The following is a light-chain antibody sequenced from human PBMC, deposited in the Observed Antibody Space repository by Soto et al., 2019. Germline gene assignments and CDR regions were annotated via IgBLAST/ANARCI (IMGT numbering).Light chain of an antibody. Sequence: QSALTQPPSVSGSPGQSVTISCTGTTNDVGRYNRVSWYHQSPGTAPKLMIYEVNDRPSGVPDRFSGSKSGNTASLTISGLQAEDEGDYYCSSGTSSSTVVFGGGTKLTVL. CDR1: TNDVGRYNR. CDR2: EVN. J-gene: IGLJ2*01. CDR3: SSGTSSSTVV. V-gene: IGLV2-18*02.